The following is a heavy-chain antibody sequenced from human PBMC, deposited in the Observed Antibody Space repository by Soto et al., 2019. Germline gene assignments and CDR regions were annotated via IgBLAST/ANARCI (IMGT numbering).Heavy chain of an antibody. CDR1: GCSLNNYY. Sequence: SETLSLTCPVSGCSLNNYYWSWIRQPAGKGLEWIGRIYTTGNTNYKSSLRSRVTMSVDTSKNQFSLKLRFLTAADTAMYYCARGSLQFDPWGQGTLVTVSS. CDR3: ARGSLQFDP. CDR2: IYTTGNT. V-gene: IGHV4-4*07. J-gene: IGHJ5*02.